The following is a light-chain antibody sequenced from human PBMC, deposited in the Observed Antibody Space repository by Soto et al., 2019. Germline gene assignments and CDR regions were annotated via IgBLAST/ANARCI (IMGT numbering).Light chain of an antibody. Sequence: VSRQSPATLSVSPGERATLSCWASETVATNLAWYQQKPGQAPRLLISGASTRAAGISDRFPGSGSGTEFTLTISSLRSEDSAIYYCQQYFEWPPMTFGQGTKVDIK. CDR1: ETVATN. CDR3: QQYFEWPPMT. CDR2: GAS. J-gene: IGKJ1*01. V-gene: IGKV3-15*01.